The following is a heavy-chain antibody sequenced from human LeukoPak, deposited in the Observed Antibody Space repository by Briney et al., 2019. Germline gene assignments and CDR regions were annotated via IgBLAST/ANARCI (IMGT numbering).Heavy chain of an antibody. Sequence: ASVKVSCKASGYTFTGYYMHWVRQAPGQGPKWMGWINPNSGGTNYAQKFQGRVNTTRDTSISTDYMEPSRLRSDDTAVYYCARVLHYYGSGSYPLHDYWGQGTLVTVSS. CDR2: INPNSGGT. D-gene: IGHD3-10*01. V-gene: IGHV1-2*02. J-gene: IGHJ4*02. CDR3: ARVLHYYGSGSYPLHDY. CDR1: GYTFTGYY.